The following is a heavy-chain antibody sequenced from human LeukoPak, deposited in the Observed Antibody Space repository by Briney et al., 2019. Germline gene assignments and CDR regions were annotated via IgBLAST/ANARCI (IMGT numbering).Heavy chain of an antibody. CDR1: GGSISSYY. CDR3: ARMGSGWYQFFDY. V-gene: IGHV4-59*01. Sequence: SETLSLTCTVSGGSISSYYWSWIRQPPGKGLEWIGYIYYSGSTNYNPSLKSRVTISVDTSKNQFSLKLSSVTAADTAVYCCARMGSGWYQFFDYWGQGTLVTVSS. CDR2: IYYSGST. J-gene: IGHJ4*02. D-gene: IGHD6-19*01.